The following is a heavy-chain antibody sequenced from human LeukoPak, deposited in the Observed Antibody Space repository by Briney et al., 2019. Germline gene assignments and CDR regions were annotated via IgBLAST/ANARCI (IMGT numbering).Heavy chain of an antibody. V-gene: IGHV1-2*02. Sequence: GASVKLSCKASGSMFAGHYRHWMRQAPGQGLEWRGWIGPSNGATKYAQHFQGRVTMDRDTSITTAPMDLRDLRSDAPAVYYCAVSVQAAAIPAFDNWGQGTLVTVSS. CDR3: AVSVQAAAIPAFDN. D-gene: IGHD6-25*01. CDR1: GSMFAGHY. CDR2: IGPSNGAT. J-gene: IGHJ4*02.